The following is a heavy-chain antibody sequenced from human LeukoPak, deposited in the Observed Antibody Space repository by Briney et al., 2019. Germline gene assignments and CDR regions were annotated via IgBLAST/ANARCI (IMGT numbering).Heavy chain of an antibody. Sequence: GGSLRLSCAASGFTFSSYAMSWVRQAPGKGLEWVSAISGSGGSTYYADSVKGRFTISRDNSKNTLYLQMNSLRAEDTAVYYCAKDTRRGYSSSWYWFDPWGQGTQVTVSS. D-gene: IGHD6-13*01. CDR3: AKDTRRGYSSSWYWFDP. CDR2: ISGSGGST. J-gene: IGHJ5*02. V-gene: IGHV3-23*01. CDR1: GFTFSSYA.